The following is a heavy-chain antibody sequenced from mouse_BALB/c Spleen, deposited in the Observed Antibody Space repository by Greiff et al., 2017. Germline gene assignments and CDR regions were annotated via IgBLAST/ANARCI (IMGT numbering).Heavy chain of an antibody. J-gene: IGHJ3*01. CDR2: IDPENGNT. V-gene: IGHV14-1*02. CDR3: ASGDGGYYPFAY. CDR1: GFNIKDYY. Sequence: VQLQQSGAELVRPGALVKLSCKASGFNIKDYYMHWVKQRPEQGLEWIGWIDPENGNTIYDPKFQGKASITADTSSNTAYLQLSSLTSEDTAVYYCASGDGGYYPFAYWGQGTLVTVSA. D-gene: IGHD2-3*01.